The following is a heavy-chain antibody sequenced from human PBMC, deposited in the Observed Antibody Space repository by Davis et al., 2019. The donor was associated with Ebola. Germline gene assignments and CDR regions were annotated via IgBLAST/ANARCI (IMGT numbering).Heavy chain of an antibody. V-gene: IGHV1-18*04. Sequence: ASVKVSCKASGYTFTSYYMHWVRQAPGQGLEWMGWISAYNGNTNYAQKLQGRVTMTTDTSTSTAYMELRSLRSDDTAVYYCARDMIWGKPYYYGMDVWGQGTTVTVSS. CDR2: ISAYNGNT. CDR3: ARDMIWGKPYYYGMDV. D-gene: IGHD3/OR15-3a*01. J-gene: IGHJ6*02. CDR1: GYTFTSYY.